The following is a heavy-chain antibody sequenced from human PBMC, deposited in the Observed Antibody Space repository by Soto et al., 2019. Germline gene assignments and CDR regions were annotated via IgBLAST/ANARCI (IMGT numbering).Heavy chain of an antibody. J-gene: IGHJ4*02. D-gene: IGHD3-10*01. CDR1: GGSISSGGYY. CDR3: ARTTNYYGSGNEFDY. CDR2: IYYSGST. V-gene: IGHV4-31*03. Sequence: PSETLSLTCTVSGGSISSGGYYWSWIRQHPGKGLEWIGYIYYSGSTYYNPSLKSRVTISVDTSKNQFSLKLSSVTAADSALYYCARTTNYYGSGNEFDYRGQGTLVTVSS.